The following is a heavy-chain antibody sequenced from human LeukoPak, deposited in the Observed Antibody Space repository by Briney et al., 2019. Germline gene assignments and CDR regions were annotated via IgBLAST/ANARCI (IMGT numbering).Heavy chain of an antibody. V-gene: IGHV3-23*01. CDR3: AKGITIFGVVTHIGDYFVY. J-gene: IGHJ4*02. D-gene: IGHD3-3*01. CDR2: ISGSGGST. Sequence: GGSLRLSCAAPGFTFSSYAMSWVRQAPGKGLEWVSAISGSGGSTYYADSVKGRFTISRDNSKNTLYLQMNSLRAEDTAVYYCAKGITIFGVVTHIGDYFVYWGQGTLVTVSS. CDR1: GFTFSSYA.